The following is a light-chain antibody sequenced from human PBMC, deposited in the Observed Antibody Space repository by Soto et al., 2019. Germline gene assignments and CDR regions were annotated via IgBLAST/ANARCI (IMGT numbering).Light chain of an antibody. CDR2: AAS. CDR1: QCVGNN. Sequence: EIVMTQSPGTLSVSPGGRATVSCRASQCVGNNLAWYQQKPGQAPRLLIYAASSRATGISARFTGSGSGTEFTLTVDSLQSEDFAVYFCQQYSHWPLTFGGGTKVDIK. CDR3: QQYSHWPLT. V-gene: IGKV3-15*01. J-gene: IGKJ4*01.